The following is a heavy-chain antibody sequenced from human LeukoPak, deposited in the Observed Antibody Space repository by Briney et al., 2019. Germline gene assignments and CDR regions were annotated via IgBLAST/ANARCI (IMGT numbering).Heavy chain of an antibody. CDR3: ARSSEDTAMVAHEDY. J-gene: IGHJ4*02. CDR1: GFTFSGYW. D-gene: IGHD5-18*01. CDR2: IRSDGSIT. V-gene: IGHV3-74*01. Sequence: GGSLRLSCAASGFTFSGYWMHWVRQAPGKGLAWVSVIRSDGSITTYADSVKGRFTISRDNAKNSLYLQMNSLRAEDTAVYYCARSSEDTAMVAHEDYWGQGTLVTVSS.